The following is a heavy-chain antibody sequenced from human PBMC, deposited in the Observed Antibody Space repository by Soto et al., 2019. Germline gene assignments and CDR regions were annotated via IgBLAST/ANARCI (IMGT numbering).Heavy chain of an antibody. D-gene: IGHD6-13*01. V-gene: IGHV1-69*12. J-gene: IGHJ5*02. Sequence: QVQLVQSGAEVKKPGSSVKVSCKASGGTFSSYAISWVRQAPGQGLEWMGGIIPIFGTANYAQKFQGRATIPADESTSPAYVELSSLRSEDTAVYYCAKEPGIAAAGHNWFDPWGQGTLVTVSS. CDR3: AKEPGIAAAGHNWFDP. CDR1: GGTFSSYA. CDR2: IIPIFGTA.